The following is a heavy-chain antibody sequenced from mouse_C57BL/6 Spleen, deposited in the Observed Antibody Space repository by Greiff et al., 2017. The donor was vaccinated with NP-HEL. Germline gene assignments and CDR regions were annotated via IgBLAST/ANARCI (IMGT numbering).Heavy chain of an antibody. D-gene: IGHD1-1*01. CDR3: ARKSDYGSSFDY. CDR2: IDPSDSYT. V-gene: IGHV1-50*01. J-gene: IGHJ2*01. CDR1: GYTFTSYW. Sequence: QVQLQQPGAELVKPGASVKLSCKASGYTFTSYWMQWVKQRPGQGLEWIGEIDPSDSYTNYNQKFKGKATLTVDTSSSTAYMQLSSLTSEDSAVYYCARKSDYGSSFDYWGQGTTLTVSS.